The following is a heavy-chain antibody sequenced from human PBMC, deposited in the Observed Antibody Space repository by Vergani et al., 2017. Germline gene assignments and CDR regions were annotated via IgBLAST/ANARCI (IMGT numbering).Heavy chain of an antibody. CDR1: GGPISPYY. CDR3: ARMGGYDEGDAFRFGYFDS. CDR2: IYTSEST. D-gene: IGHD3-10*01. Sequence: QVQLQESGPGLVKPSETLSLTCIVSGGPISPYYWSWIRQPAGKGLEWIGRIYTSESTNYNPSLKRRVTMSLDTSKNPFSLMLSSVTAADTAVYYCARMGGYDEGDAFRFGYFDSWGPGILVTVSS. V-gene: IGHV4-4*07. J-gene: IGHJ4*02.